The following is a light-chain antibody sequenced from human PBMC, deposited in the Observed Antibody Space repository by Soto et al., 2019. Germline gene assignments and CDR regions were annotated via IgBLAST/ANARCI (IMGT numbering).Light chain of an antibody. CDR3: QQDTSHSEA. CDR1: QTISSW. J-gene: IGKJ1*01. Sequence: DIQMTQCPSTLTGSVRERVTITCRASQTISSWLAWYQQKPGKAPKLLIYKASTLKSGVPSRFSGSGSGTEFTLTISSLQPDDFATYYCQQDTSHSEAFGQGTKVDTK. V-gene: IGKV1-5*03. CDR2: KAS.